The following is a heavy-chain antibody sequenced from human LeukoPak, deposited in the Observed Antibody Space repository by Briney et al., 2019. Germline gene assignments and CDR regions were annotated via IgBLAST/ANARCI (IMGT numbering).Heavy chain of an antibody. Sequence: SETLSLTCAVYGGSFSGYYWSWIRQPPGKGLEWIGEIKHSGSTDYKPSLKSRVTISVDTSKNQFSLKLSSVTAADTAVYYCARMSPRLRRLTMTTTKGFDYWGQGTLVTVSS. CDR2: IKHSGST. D-gene: IGHD4-17*01. CDR1: GGSFSGYY. J-gene: IGHJ4*02. V-gene: IGHV4-34*01. CDR3: ARMSPRLRRLTMTTTKGFDY.